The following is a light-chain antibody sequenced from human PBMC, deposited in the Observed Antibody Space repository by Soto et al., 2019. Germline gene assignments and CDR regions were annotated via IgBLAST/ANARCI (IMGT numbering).Light chain of an antibody. CDR2: DAA. V-gene: IGKV1-9*01. CDR3: QQYDSFSVT. J-gene: IGKJ1*01. Sequence: IQLTQSPSSLSASVGDRVTITCRASPAIASFLAWYQQKPGTAPKLMIYDAATLQSGVPSRFSGSGSGTECTLTISSLQPEDVATYYCQQYDSFSVTLGQGTKVDIK. CDR1: PAIASF.